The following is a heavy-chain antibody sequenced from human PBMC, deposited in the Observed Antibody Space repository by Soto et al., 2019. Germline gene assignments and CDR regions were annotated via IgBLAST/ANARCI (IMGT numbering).Heavy chain of an antibody. V-gene: IGHV3-33*01. CDR1: GFTFSSYG. CDR3: ARDHYYDSSGYVDY. D-gene: IGHD3-22*01. CDR2: IWYDGSNK. Sequence: QVQLVESGGGVVQPGRSLRLSCAASGFTFSSYGMHWVRQAPGKGLEWVAVIWYDGSNKYYADSVKGRFTISRDNSKNTLYLQMNSLRAEDTAVYYCARDHYYDSSGYVDYWGQGTLVTVSS. J-gene: IGHJ4*02.